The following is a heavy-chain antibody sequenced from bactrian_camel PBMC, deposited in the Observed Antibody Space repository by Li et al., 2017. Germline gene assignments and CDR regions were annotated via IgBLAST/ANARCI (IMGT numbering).Heavy chain of an antibody. J-gene: IGHJ4*01. D-gene: IGHD1*01. CDR2: IDSDGST. Sequence: HVQLVESGGGSVQAGGSLRLSCTFSRDIYTFYCLGWFRQAPGKEREAVVRIDSDGSTKYADSVKDRFTISKDNDKNTLYLQMNSLKPEDTAMYYCARGPRVRSGGYCYLESAPCNYWGQGTQVTVS. V-gene: IGHV3S53*01. CDR3: ARGPRVRSGGYCYLESAPCNY. CDR1: RDIYTFYC.